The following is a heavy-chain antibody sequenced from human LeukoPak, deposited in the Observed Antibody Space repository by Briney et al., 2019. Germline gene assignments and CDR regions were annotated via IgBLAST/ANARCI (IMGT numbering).Heavy chain of an antibody. Sequence: SENLSLTCAVYGGSFSGYYWSWTRQPPGKGLEWIGEINHSGSTNYNPSLKSRVTISVDTSKNQFSLKLSSVTAADTAVYYCARVSCSGGSCIDNWGQGTLVTVSS. CDR2: INHSGST. D-gene: IGHD2-15*01. CDR3: ARVSCSGGSCIDN. J-gene: IGHJ4*02. CDR1: GGSFSGYY. V-gene: IGHV4-34*01.